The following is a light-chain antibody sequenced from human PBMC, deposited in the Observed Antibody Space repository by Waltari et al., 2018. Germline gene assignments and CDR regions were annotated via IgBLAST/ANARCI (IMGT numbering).Light chain of an antibody. Sequence: SYELTQPPSVSVSPGKTVSITCSGDRLGDKVASWYQQKPGQSPVMVIYQDTQRPSGIPERFSGSNSGNTATLTISGTQIMDEAAYYCQTWDGSTAVFGGGTKVTVL. V-gene: IGLV3-1*01. CDR2: QDT. CDR3: QTWDGSTAV. J-gene: IGLJ3*02. CDR1: RLGDKV.